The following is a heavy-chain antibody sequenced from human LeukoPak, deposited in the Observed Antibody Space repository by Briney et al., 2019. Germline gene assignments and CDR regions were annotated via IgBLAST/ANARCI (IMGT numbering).Heavy chain of an antibody. CDR3: AKDGDWNQLRGFDY. CDR2: ISWNSGSM. Sequence: GGSLRLSCAASGFIFDDYAVHWVRQAPGKGLEWVSGISWNSGSMEYADSVKGRFTISRDNSKNTLYLQMNSLRAEDTAVYYCAKDGDWNQLRGFDYWGQGTLVTVSS. D-gene: IGHD1-1*01. CDR1: GFIFDDYA. V-gene: IGHV3-9*01. J-gene: IGHJ4*02.